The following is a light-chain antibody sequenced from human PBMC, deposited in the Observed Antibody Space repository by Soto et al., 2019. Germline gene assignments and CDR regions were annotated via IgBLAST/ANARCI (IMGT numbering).Light chain of an antibody. J-gene: IGKJ4*01. CDR2: DAS. V-gene: IGKV1-39*01. CDR3: QLRYCTALT. CDR1: QDINNF. Sequence: DIQMTQSPSSLSASVGDRVTITCQASQDINNFLNWYQQKPGKAPKLLIYDASSLQSGVPSRFSGSGSGTDFTLTISRLPPDGVATYSCQLRYCTALTFGGGTKVEIK.